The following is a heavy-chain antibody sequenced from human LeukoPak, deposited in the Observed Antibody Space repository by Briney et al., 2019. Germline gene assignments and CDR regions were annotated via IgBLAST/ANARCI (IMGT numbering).Heavy chain of an antibody. D-gene: IGHD1-26*01. CDR1: GFTFSSYG. Sequence: GGSLRLSCAASGFTFSSYGMHWVRQAPGKGLEWVAIMWYDGSNKYYTDSVKGRFTISRDNSKNTLYLQMNSLRVEDTAVYYCARVGSYAGFDYWGQGTLVTVSP. J-gene: IGHJ4*02. CDR3: ARVGSYAGFDY. CDR2: MWYDGSNK. V-gene: IGHV3-33*01.